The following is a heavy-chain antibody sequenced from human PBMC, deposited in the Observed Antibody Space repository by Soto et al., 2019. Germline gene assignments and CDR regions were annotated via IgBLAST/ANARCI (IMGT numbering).Heavy chain of an antibody. D-gene: IGHD2-15*01. CDR3: ARKAVASTQYFDY. CDR1: GGSIKSNY. J-gene: IGHJ4*02. CDR2: IYSTGAT. V-gene: IGHV4-4*07. Sequence: SETLSLTCSVSGGSIKSNYWSWIRQPAGKGLEWIGRIYSTGATNYNPSLKSRVVMSLDAYKNKLYLSLSSVIAADTAVYYCARKAVASTQYFDYWGQGSLVTVSS.